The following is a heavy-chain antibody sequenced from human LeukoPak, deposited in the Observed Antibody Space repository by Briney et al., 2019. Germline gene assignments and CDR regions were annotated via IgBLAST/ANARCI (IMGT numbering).Heavy chain of an antibody. CDR2: IYSGGSN. V-gene: IGHV3-66*01. Sequence: PGGSLRLSCAASGFTVSSNYMSWVRQAPGKGLEWVSVIYSGGSNYYADSVKGRFTISRDNSKNTLYLQMNSLRAEDTAVYYCAAEGYYYYGMDVWGQGTTVTVSS. CDR3: AAEGYYYYGMDV. J-gene: IGHJ6*02. CDR1: GFTVSSNY.